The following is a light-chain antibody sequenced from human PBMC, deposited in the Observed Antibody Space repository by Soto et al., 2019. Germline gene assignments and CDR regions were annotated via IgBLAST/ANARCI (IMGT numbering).Light chain of an antibody. V-gene: IGKV1-39*01. CDR2: AAS. Sequence: DIPMTQYPSSLSASVGDRVTITCRASQSISSYLNWYQQKPGKAPKLLIYAASSLQSGVPSRFSGSGSGTDFTLTISSLQPEDFATYDCQQSYSTPQTFGQGTKLESK. CDR1: QSISSY. J-gene: IGKJ2*01. CDR3: QQSYSTPQT.